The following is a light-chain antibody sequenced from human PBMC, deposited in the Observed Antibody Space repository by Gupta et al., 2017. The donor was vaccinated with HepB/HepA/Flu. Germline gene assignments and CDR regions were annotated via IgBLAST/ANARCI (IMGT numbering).Light chain of an antibody. J-gene: IGKJ4*01. CDR1: QVRTNN. V-gene: IGKV1-27*01. Sequence: IQAAQSPSSLSSPVGDTVPITCPARQVRTNNLAWYQQKPGQAPHLLIFDAITLQSGVPARFSGSGSGTDFTLTINTLQPEDFATYYCQQYDSSFFSFGGGTKVEIK. CDR3: QQYDSSFFS. CDR2: DAI.